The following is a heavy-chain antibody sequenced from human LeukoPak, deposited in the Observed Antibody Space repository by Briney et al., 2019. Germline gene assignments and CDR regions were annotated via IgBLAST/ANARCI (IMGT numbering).Heavy chain of an antibody. Sequence: GGSLRLSCAASGFTFSSYAMSWVRQAPGKGLEWVSAISGSGGSTYYADSVKGRFTISRDNSKNTLYLRMNSLRAEDTAVYYCAKKRAGIGGTSGAFDIWGQGTMVTVSS. CDR1: GFTFSSYA. J-gene: IGHJ3*02. CDR2: ISGSGGST. CDR3: AKKRAGIGGTSGAFDI. V-gene: IGHV3-23*01. D-gene: IGHD3-16*01.